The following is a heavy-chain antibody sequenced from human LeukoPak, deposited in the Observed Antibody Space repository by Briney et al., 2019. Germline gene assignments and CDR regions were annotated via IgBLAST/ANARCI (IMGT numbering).Heavy chain of an antibody. V-gene: IGHV1-18*01. CDR2: ISAYNGNT. CDR1: GYTFTSYG. Sequence: ASVKVSCKASGYTFTSYGISWVRQAPGQGLEWMGRISAYNGNTNYAQKLQGRVTMTTDTYTSTAYMELRSLRSDDTAVYYCALTKAFDWLLYVWGQGTLVTVSS. CDR3: ALTKAFDWLLYV. D-gene: IGHD3-9*01. J-gene: IGHJ1*01.